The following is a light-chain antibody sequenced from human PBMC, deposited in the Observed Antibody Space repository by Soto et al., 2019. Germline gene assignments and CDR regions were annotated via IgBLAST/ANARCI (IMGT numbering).Light chain of an antibody. CDR2: WAS. J-gene: IGKJ4*01. V-gene: IGKV4-1*01. Sequence: DVVMTQSPDSLAVSLGERATINCKSSQNILYTLNNRNYLSWYQKKPGQPPKLLIYWASTRESGVPDRFSGSGSETNFPLTISSLQAEDVAVYYCHQYYRSPLTFGGGTRVEIK. CDR3: HQYYRSPLT. CDR1: QNILYTLNNRNY.